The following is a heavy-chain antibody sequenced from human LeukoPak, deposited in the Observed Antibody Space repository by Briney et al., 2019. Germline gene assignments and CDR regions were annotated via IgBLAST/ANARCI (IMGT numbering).Heavy chain of an antibody. CDR2: ISSSSSTI. CDR3: ARDMEIAVAGNYYYYGMDV. D-gene: IGHD6-19*01. V-gene: IGHV3-48*01. CDR1: GFTFSSYS. J-gene: IGHJ6*02. Sequence: GGSLRLSCAASGFTFSSYSMNWVRQAPGKGLEWVSYISSSSSTIYYADSVKGRFTISRDNAKNSLYLQMNSLRAEDTAVYYCARDMEIAVAGNYYYYGMDVWGQGTTVTVSS.